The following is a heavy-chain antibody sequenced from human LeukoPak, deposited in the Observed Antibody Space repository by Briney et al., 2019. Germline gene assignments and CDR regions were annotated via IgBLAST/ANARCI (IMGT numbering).Heavy chain of an antibody. CDR2: IYTSGST. Sequence: SETLSLTCTVSGGSISSGSYYWSWIRQPAGKGLEWIGRIYTSGSTNCNPSLKSRVTISVDTSKNQFSLKLSSVTAADTAVYYCARNIAARTDYYYGMDVWGQGTTVTVSS. CDR1: GGSISSGSYY. CDR3: ARNIAARTDYYYGMDV. V-gene: IGHV4-61*02. D-gene: IGHD6-6*01. J-gene: IGHJ6*02.